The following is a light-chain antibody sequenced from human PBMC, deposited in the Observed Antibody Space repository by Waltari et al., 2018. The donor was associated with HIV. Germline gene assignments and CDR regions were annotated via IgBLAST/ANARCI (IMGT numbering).Light chain of an antibody. CDR3: QQSYSGLT. Sequence: DIQMTQSPSSLSASLGDRVIINCRASQTISTYINWYQHKPGSAPNLLIYAASSLQSGIPSRFSGSGSGTDFTLTINNLQAEDFATYYCQQSYSGLTFGPGTKVDV. CDR2: AAS. J-gene: IGKJ3*01. V-gene: IGKV1-39*01. CDR1: QTISTY.